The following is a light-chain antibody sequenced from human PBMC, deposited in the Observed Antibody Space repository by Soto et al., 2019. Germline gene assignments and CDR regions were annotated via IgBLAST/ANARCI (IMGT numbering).Light chain of an antibody. CDR1: SSNIGTGYD. J-gene: IGLJ1*01. Sequence: QSVLTQPPSVSGAPGQRVTISCTGSSSNIGTGYDVHWYQQLPGTAPKLLIYGNDNRPSGVPVRFSGSKSGTSASLAIAGPQVEDEADYYCQSYDSSLSAWVFGTGTKLTVL. CDR3: QSYDSSLSAWV. V-gene: IGLV1-40*01. CDR2: GND.